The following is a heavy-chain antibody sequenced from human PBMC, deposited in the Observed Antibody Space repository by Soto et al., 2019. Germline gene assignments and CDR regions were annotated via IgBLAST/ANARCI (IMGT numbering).Heavy chain of an antibody. Sequence: ASVKVSCKVSGYTLTELSMHWVRQAPGKGLERMGGFDPEDGETIYAQKFQGRVTMTEDTSTDTAYMELSSLRSEDTAVYYCATDPKHSGSYYMAFDIWGQGTMVTVS. CDR2: FDPEDGET. V-gene: IGHV1-24*01. D-gene: IGHD1-26*01. CDR3: ATDPKHSGSYYMAFDI. J-gene: IGHJ3*02. CDR1: GYTLTELS.